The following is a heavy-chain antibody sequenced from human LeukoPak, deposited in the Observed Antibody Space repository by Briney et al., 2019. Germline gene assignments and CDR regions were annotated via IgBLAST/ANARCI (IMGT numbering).Heavy chain of an antibody. J-gene: IGHJ4*02. Sequence: ASVKVSCNASGYTFTNYDISWVRQAPGQGLEWMGWISAYNGNTNYAQKLQGRVTMTTDTSTSTAYMELRSLRSDDTAVYYCARRASKGESTSWSDLYYFDYWGQGTLVTVSS. V-gene: IGHV1-18*01. CDR3: ARRASKGESTSWSDLYYFDY. CDR2: ISAYNGNT. CDR1: GYTFTNYD. D-gene: IGHD2-2*01.